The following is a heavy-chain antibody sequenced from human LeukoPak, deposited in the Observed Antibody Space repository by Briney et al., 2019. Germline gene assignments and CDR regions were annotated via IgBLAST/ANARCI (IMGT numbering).Heavy chain of an antibody. J-gene: IGHJ4*02. Sequence: SETLSLTCTVSGGSISSYYWSWIRQPPGKGLEWIGYIYYSGSTNYNPSLKSRVTISVDTSKNQFSLKLSSVTAADTAVYYCARVLWFGESPDYFDYWGQGTLVTVSS. CDR1: GGSISSYY. V-gene: IGHV4-59*12. CDR2: IYYSGST. CDR3: ARVLWFGESPDYFDY. D-gene: IGHD3-10*01.